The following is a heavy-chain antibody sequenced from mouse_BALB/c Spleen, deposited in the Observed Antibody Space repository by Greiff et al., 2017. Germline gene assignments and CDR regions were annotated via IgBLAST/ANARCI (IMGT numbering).Heavy chain of an antibody. CDR3: ATGYGFDV. J-gene: IGHJ1*01. CDR2: IDPANGNT. V-gene: IGHV14-3*02. CDR1: GFNIKDTY. Sequence: VQLQQSGAELVKPGASVKLSCTASGFNIKDTYMHWVKQRPEQGLEWIGRIDPANGNTKYDPKFQGKATITADTSSNTAYLQLSSLTSEDTAVYYCATGYGFDVWGAGTTVTVSS. D-gene: IGHD3-1*01.